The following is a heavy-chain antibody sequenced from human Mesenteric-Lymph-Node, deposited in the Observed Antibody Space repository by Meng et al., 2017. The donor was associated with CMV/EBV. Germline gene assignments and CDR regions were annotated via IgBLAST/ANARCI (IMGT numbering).Heavy chain of an antibody. J-gene: IGHJ5*01. CDR2: ISVSDGGT. V-gene: IGHV3-23*01. D-gene: IGHD6-19*01. CDR3: VKDSSAWPPNGGRFDS. CDR1: GFTFRTYA. Sequence: GESLKISCAASGFTFRTYAMSWVRQAPGEGLEWVSGISVSDGGTYYADSVKGRFTISRDNSKNTLYLQMNSLRGDDTAIYYCVKDSSAWPPNGGRFDSWGQGTLVTVSS.